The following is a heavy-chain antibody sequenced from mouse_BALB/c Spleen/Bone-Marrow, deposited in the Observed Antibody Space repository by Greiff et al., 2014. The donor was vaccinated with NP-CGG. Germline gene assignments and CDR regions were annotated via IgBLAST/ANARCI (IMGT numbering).Heavy chain of an antibody. Sequence: QVQLQQSGPELVKPGASVKLSCKASGYTFTSYYIYWMKKRPGQDLGWIGKINPSNGGTDFNEKFKSKATLTVDRSSNTAYMQLSSLTSDDSSVYYCTRRLGRFYFDYWGQGTTLTVSS. V-gene: IGHV1-53*01. J-gene: IGHJ2*01. D-gene: IGHD4-1*01. CDR2: INPSNGGT. CDR3: TRRLGRFYFDY. CDR1: GYTFTSYY.